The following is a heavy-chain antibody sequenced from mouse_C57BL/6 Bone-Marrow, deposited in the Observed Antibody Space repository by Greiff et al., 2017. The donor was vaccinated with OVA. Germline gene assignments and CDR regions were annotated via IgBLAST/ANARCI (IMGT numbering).Heavy chain of an antibody. V-gene: IGHV1-80*01. D-gene: IGHD3-1*01. Sequence: VKLMESGAELVKPGASVKISCKASGYAFSSSWMNWVKQRPGKGLEWIGQIYTGDGDTNYNGKFKGKATLTADKASSTAYMQLSSLTSEDSAVYFCARSSAWFAYWGQGTLVTVSA. CDR3: ARSSAWFAY. CDR1: GYAFSSSW. CDR2: IYTGDGDT. J-gene: IGHJ3*01.